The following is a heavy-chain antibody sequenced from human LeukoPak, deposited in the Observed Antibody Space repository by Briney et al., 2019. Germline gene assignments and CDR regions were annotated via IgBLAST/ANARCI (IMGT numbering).Heavy chain of an antibody. J-gene: IGHJ4*02. CDR3: ARVDYGDYGFDY. Sequence: PGGSLRLSCVASVFTFSGYEMNWVRQAPGKGLEWVSVIYSGGSTYYADSVKGRFTISRDNSKNTLYLQMNSLRAEDTAVYYCARVDYGDYGFDYWGQGTLVTVSS. D-gene: IGHD4-17*01. CDR2: IYSGGST. V-gene: IGHV3-66*01. CDR1: VFTFSGYE.